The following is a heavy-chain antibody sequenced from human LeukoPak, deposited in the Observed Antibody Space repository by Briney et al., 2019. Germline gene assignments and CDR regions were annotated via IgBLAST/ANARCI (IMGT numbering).Heavy chain of an antibody. J-gene: IGHJ4*02. CDR3: ARGSPQWLAAFDY. D-gene: IGHD6-19*01. Sequence: SETLSLTCAVPGGSISSGGYSWSWIRQPPGKGLEWIGYIYHSGSTYYNPSLKSRVTISVDRSKNQFSLKLSSVTAADTAVYYCARGSPQWLAAFDYWGQGTLVTVSS. V-gene: IGHV4-30-2*01. CDR2: IYHSGST. CDR1: GGSISSGGYS.